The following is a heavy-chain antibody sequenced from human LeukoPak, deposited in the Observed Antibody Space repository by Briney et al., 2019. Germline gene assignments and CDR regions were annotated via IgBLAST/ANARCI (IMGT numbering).Heavy chain of an antibody. CDR1: GYTFTSYD. Sequence: ASVKVSCQASGYTFTSYDINWLRQATGQGLEWMGWMNPNSGNTGYAQKFQGRVTMTRNTSISTAYMELSSLRSEDTAVYYCARGKPRVAVAGGYFDYWGQGTLVTVSS. J-gene: IGHJ4*02. D-gene: IGHD6-19*01. V-gene: IGHV1-8*01. CDR2: MNPNSGNT. CDR3: ARGKPRVAVAGGYFDY.